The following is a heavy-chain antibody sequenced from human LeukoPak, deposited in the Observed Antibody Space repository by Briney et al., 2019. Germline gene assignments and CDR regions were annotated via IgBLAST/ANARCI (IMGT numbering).Heavy chain of an antibody. CDR1: GDSISSYY. V-gene: IGHV4-59*01. CDR3: ARDQLGDAVDI. D-gene: IGHD3-16*01. Sequence: NPSETLSLTCTVSGDSISSYYWNWIRQSPGKGLEWIGYIYYRGNTNYNPSLKSRVTISLDTSKNQFSLRLNSVTAADTAVYYCARDQLGDAVDIWGQGTMVTVSS. J-gene: IGHJ3*02. CDR2: IYYRGNT.